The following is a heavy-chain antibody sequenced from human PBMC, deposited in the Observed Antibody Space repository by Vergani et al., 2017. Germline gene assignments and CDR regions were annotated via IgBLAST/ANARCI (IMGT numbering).Heavy chain of an antibody. Sequence: QVKLQESGPGLVKPSETLSLKCSVSGASIDSFYWSWIRQSPGKGLEWIGYVFRNGNVNYNPSFNFRAAIDTSNNQLSLRLSSVTAADTAVYYCARDFGGEWYFDLWGRGTFVTVSS. D-gene: IGHD2-15*01. V-gene: IGHV4-59*01. CDR1: GASIDSFY. J-gene: IGHJ2*01. CDR3: ARDFGGEWYFDL. CDR2: VFRNGNV.